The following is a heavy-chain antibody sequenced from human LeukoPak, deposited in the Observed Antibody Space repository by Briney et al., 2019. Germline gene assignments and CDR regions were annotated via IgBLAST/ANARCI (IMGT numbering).Heavy chain of an antibody. CDR1: GYTFTGYY. J-gene: IGHJ4*02. CDR2: INPNSGGT. CDR3: TVFSAMFDY. D-gene: IGHD2-21*01. Sequence: ASVKVSCKASGYTFTGYYMHWVRQAPGQGLEWMGRINPNSGGTNYAQKFQGRVTMTRDTSISTAYMELSRLRSDDMAVYYCTVFSAMFDYWGQGTLVTVSS. V-gene: IGHV1-2*06.